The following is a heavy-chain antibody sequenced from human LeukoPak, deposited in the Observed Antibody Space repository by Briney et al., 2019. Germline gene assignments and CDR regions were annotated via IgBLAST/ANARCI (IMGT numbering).Heavy chain of an antibody. D-gene: IGHD4-23*01. Sequence: AGPTLVKPTQTLTLTCTFSGFSLSSGVVGVGWIRQPPGKALEWLAPIYWNDDKRYSPSLKNRLTITEDTSKNQLVLKLTNMEPVDTATYYCTHTVDYGGNPNDYWGQGTLVTVSS. V-gene: IGHV2-5*01. J-gene: IGHJ4*02. CDR1: GFSLSSGVVG. CDR2: IYWNDDK. CDR3: THTVDYGGNPNDY.